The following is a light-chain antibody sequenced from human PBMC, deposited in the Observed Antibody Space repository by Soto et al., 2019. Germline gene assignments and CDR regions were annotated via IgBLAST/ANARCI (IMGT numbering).Light chain of an antibody. J-gene: IGKJ1*01. Sequence: EIVFTQSPGTLSLSPGERATLSCRASQSVSSNYLAWYQQKPGQAPRLLIYGAFSRATGIPDRFNGSGSGTDFTLTISSLQSEDFAVYYCQQYNKWPLTFGQGTKVDIK. CDR3: QQYNKWPLT. V-gene: IGKV3-20*01. CDR1: QSVSSNY. CDR2: GAF.